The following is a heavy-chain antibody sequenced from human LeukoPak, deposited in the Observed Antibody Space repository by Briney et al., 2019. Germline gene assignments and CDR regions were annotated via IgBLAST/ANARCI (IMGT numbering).Heavy chain of an antibody. D-gene: IGHD5-18*01. CDR1: GFSISSGYY. J-gene: IGHJ4*02. V-gene: IGHV4-38-2*02. Sequence: KPSETLSLTCSVYGFSISSGYYWGWIRQSPGKGLEWIGSMYHSGTAYYNPALKSRVTISLDTSENQFSLKLSSVTAADTAVYYCARHEFTADKPPDYWGQGTLVTVSS. CDR2: MYHSGTA. CDR3: ARHEFTADKPPDY.